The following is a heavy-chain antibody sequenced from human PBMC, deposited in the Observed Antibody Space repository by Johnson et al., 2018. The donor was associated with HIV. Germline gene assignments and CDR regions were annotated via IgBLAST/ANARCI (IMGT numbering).Heavy chain of an antibody. CDR1: GFTFSSYA. J-gene: IGHJ3*02. D-gene: IGHD3-22*01. CDR2: ISYDGSNK. Sequence: QVQLVESGGGVVQAGRSLRLSCAASGFTFSSYAMHWVRQAPGKGLEWVAVISYDGSNKYYADSVKGRFIISRDTSKNTLYLQMNSLRAEDTAVYYCARDGPYYDSSGSDAFDIWGQGTMVTVSS. V-gene: IGHV3-30*04. CDR3: ARDGPYYDSSGSDAFDI.